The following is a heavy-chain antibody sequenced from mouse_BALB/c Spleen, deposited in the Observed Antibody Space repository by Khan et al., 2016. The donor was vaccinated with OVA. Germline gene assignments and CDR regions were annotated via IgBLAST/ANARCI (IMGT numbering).Heavy chain of an antibody. CDR3: ARNKKIVATYFDY. V-gene: IGHV1S81*02. CDR2: TNPTNGRT. CDR1: GYTFTSYW. Sequence: VQLQQSGAELVKAGASVKMSCKASGYTFTSYWMHWVKQRLGQGLEWFAETNPTNGRTYYNEKFKSKATLTVDQSSSTAYMLLSCLTSEDSAVYYSARNKKIVATYFDYWGQGTTLTVSS. D-gene: IGHD1-1*01. J-gene: IGHJ2*01.